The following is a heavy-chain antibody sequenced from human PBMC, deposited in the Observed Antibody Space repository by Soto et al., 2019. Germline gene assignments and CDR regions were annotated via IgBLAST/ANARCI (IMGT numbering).Heavy chain of an antibody. V-gene: IGHV4-4*02. CDR1: GDSVSNNKW. CDR3: AKNGDYVLEY. J-gene: IGHJ4*02. Sequence: KPSETLSLTCAVSGDSVSNNKWWSWVRLSPGKGLEWIGEVFRSGDTNYNPSLKSRVTISMDKSKNEFLLQLKSVTAADTAMYYCAKNGDYVLEYWGQGTLVTVSS. CDR2: VFRSGDT. D-gene: IGHD4-17*01.